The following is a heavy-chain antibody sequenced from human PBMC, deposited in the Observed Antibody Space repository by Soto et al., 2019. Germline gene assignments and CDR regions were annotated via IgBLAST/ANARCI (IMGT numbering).Heavy chain of an antibody. D-gene: IGHD1-26*01. Sequence: QVQLVESGGGVVQPGRSLRLSCVASGFTFSSYGMHWVRQAPGKGLEWVAIISYDGSNTYYADSVKGRFTISRDNSKNTVDLQMSSLRAEDTSVYYCAKEGGRSGSYYLSRSSCFDYWGQGTMVTVSS. J-gene: IGHJ4*02. CDR3: AKEGGRSGSYYLSRSSCFDY. CDR1: GFTFSSYG. CDR2: ISYDGSNT. V-gene: IGHV3-30*18.